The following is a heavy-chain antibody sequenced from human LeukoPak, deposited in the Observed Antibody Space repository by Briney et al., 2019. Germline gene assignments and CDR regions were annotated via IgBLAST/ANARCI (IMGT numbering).Heavy chain of an antibody. CDR3: ARQGVGATDC. V-gene: IGHV4-39*01. J-gene: IGHJ4*02. CDR2: ITYSGST. CDR1: GGSISSSTYY. D-gene: IGHD1-26*01. Sequence: SETLSLTCTVSGGSISSSTYYWAWIRQSPGKGLEWIGSITYSGSTYYNPSLESRVTISVDTSKNQFSLRLVSVTAVDTAVYYCARQGVGATDCWGQGTLVTVSS.